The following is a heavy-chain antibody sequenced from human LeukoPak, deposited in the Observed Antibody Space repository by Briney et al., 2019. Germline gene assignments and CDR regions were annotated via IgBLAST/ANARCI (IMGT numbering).Heavy chain of an antibody. D-gene: IGHD3-9*01. Sequence: ASVKVSRKASGYTFTSYGISWVRQAPGQGLEWMGWISAYNGNTNYAQKLQGRVTMTTDTSTSTAYMELRSLRSDDTAVYYCAREGDILTEHGMDVWGQGTTVTVSS. CDR3: AREGDILTEHGMDV. CDR2: ISAYNGNT. CDR1: GYTFTSYG. J-gene: IGHJ6*02. V-gene: IGHV1-18*01.